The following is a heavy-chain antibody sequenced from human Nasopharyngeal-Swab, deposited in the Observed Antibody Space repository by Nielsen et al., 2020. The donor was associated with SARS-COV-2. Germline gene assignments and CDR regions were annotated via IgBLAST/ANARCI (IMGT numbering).Heavy chain of an antibody. CDR2: ISYDGSNK. CDR3: ARDQRYSSGWPYYYYYYYMDV. V-gene: IGHV3-30-3*01. CDR1: GFTFSSYA. J-gene: IGHJ6*03. D-gene: IGHD6-19*01. Sequence: GGSLRLSCAASGFTFSSYAMHWVRQAPGKGLEWVAVISYDGSNKYYADSVKGRFTISRDNAKNTLYLQMNSLRAEDTAVYYCARDQRYSSGWPYYYYYYYMDVWGKGTTVTVSS.